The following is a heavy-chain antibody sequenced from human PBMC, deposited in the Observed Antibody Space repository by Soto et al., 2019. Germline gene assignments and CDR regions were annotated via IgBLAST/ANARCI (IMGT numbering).Heavy chain of an antibody. CDR1: GGSISSGCYY. J-gene: IGHJ4*02. CDR2: IYYSGST. Sequence: SETLSLTCTVSGGSISSGCYYWSWIRQHPGKGLEWIGYIYYSGSTYYNPSLKSRVTISVDTSKNQFSLKLSSVTAADTAVYYCAREITGTTSFDYWGQGTLVTVSS. CDR3: AREITGTTSFDY. V-gene: IGHV4-31*03. D-gene: IGHD1-7*01.